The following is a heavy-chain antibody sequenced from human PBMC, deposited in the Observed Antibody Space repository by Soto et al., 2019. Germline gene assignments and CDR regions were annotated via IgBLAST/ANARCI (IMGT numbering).Heavy chain of an antibody. J-gene: IGHJ2*01. Sequence: QLQLQESGPGLVKPSETLSLTCTVSGGSISSSSYYWGWIRQPPGKGLEWIGSIYYSGSTYYNPSLKSRVTLSVDTSKNQFSLKLSSVTAADTAVYYCARRAYADWYFDLWGRGTLVTVSS. D-gene: IGHD2-2*01. CDR2: IYYSGST. CDR3: ARRAYADWYFDL. CDR1: GGSISSSSYY. V-gene: IGHV4-39*01.